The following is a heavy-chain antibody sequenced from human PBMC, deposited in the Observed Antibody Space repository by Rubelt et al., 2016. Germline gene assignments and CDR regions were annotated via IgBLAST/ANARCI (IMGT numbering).Heavy chain of an antibody. D-gene: IGHD3-22*01. CDR1: GGSISSSSYY. CDR3: ARAVSYYDSSGYGYYYYMDV. V-gene: IGHV4-39*07. Sequence: QLQLQESGPGLVKPPETLSLTCTVSGGSISSSSYYWGWIRQPPGKGLEWIGSIYYSGSTYYNPSLKSRGTISVDTSKNQFSLKLRSVTAADTAVYYCARAVSYYDSSGYGYYYYMDVWGKGTTVTVSS. CDR2: IYYSGST. J-gene: IGHJ6*03.